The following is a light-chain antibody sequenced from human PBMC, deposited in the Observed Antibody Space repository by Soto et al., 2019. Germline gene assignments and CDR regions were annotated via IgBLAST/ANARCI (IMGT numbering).Light chain of an antibody. CDR3: QQRSNLPGT. Sequence: EIVLTQSPATLSLSPGERATLSCRASQSVSSYLAWYQQKPGQAPRLLIYDASNRATGIPARFSGSGSGTDFTLTISSLEPEDFAVYYCQQRSNLPGTFGPGTKVDIK. J-gene: IGKJ3*01. V-gene: IGKV3-11*01. CDR2: DAS. CDR1: QSVSSY.